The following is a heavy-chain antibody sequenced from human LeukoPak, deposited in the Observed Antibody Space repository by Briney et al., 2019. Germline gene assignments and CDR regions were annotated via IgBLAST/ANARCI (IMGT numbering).Heavy chain of an antibody. J-gene: IGHJ4*02. CDR3: VVGATSVDY. D-gene: IGHD1-26*01. CDR2: IYYSGST. CDR1: GGSISSYY. Sequence: SETLSLTCTVSGGSISSYYWSWIRQPPGKGLEWIGYIYYSGSTNYNPSLKSRVTISVDTSKNQFSLELSSVTAADTAVYYCVVGATSVDYWGQGTLVTVSS. V-gene: IGHV4-59*01.